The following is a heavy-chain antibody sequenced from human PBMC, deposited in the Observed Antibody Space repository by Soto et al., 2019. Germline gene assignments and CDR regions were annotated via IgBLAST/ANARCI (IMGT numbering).Heavy chain of an antibody. V-gene: IGHV1-3*01. Sequence: ASVKVSCKASGYTFTSYAMHWVRQAPGQRLEWMGWINAGNGNTKYSQKFQGRVTITRDTSASTAYMELSSLRSEDTAVYYCARAAGIEVAGIAYFQHWGQGTLVTVSS. CDR2: INAGNGNT. J-gene: IGHJ1*01. CDR1: GYTFTSYA. CDR3: ARAAGIEVAGIAYFQH. D-gene: IGHD6-19*01.